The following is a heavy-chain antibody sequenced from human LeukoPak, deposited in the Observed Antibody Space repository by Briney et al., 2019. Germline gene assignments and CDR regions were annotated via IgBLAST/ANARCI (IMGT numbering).Heavy chain of an antibody. CDR3: ARDPARGRELRAFDI. J-gene: IGHJ3*02. CDR1: GGSISSYY. Sequence: SETLSLTCTVSGGSISSYYWSWIRQPPGKGLEWIGYIYYSGSTNYNPSLKSRVTISVDTSKNQFSLRLSSVTAADTAVYYCARDPARGRELRAFDIWGQGTMVTVSS. D-gene: IGHD1-26*01. V-gene: IGHV4-59*01. CDR2: IYYSGST.